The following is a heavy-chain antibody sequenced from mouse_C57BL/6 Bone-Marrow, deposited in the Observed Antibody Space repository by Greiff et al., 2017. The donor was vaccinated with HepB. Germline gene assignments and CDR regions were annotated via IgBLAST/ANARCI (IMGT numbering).Heavy chain of an antibody. Sequence: VQGVESGAELARPGASVKLSCKASGYTFTSYGISWVKQRTGQGLEWIGEIYPRSGNTYYNEKFKGKATLTADKSSSTAYMELRSLTSEDSAVYVCARRDYYGSSSFAYWGQGTLVTVSA. CDR3: ARRDYYGSSSFAY. CDR2: IYPRSGNT. CDR1: GYTFTSYG. V-gene: IGHV1-81*01. J-gene: IGHJ3*01. D-gene: IGHD1-1*01.